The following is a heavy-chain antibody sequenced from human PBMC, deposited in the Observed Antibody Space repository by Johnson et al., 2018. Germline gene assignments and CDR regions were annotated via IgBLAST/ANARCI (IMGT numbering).Heavy chain of an antibody. D-gene: IGHD6-19*01. CDR2: ISSDGSSE. CDR3: AKEVSTSGFYSFAC. J-gene: IGHJ4*02. V-gene: IGHV3-30*18. CDR1: GFTFRNYG. Sequence: QVQLVESGGGVVQPGRSLRLSCAASGFTFRNYGMHWVRQAPGKGLEWVAVISSDGSSEYYADSVKGRFTVSRDNSRNTLYLQMNSLRAEDTAVYYCAKEVSTSGFYSFACWGQGTLVTVSS.